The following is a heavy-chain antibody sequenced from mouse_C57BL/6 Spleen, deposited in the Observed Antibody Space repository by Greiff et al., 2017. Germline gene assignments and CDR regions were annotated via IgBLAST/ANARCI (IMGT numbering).Heavy chain of an antibody. Sequence: DVMLVESGGGLVKPGGSLKLSCAASGFTFSDYGMHWVRQAPEKGLEWVAYISSGSSTIYYADTVKGRFTISRDNAKNTLFLQMTSLRSEDTAMYYCARFGWLLPYFDVWGTGTTVTVSS. CDR1: GFTFSDYG. CDR3: ARFGWLLPYFDV. D-gene: IGHD2-3*01. J-gene: IGHJ1*03. V-gene: IGHV5-17*01. CDR2: ISSGSSTI.